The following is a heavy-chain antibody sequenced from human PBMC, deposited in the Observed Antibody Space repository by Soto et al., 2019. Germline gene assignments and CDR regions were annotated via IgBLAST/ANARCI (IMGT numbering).Heavy chain of an antibody. V-gene: IGHV3-15*01. Sequence: LVESGGGLVKPGGSIRLSCAASGFIFRNAWMSWVRQAPGKGLEWVGRIKSKSSGGTTDYAAPMEGRVTITRDDSKSILYLQMTSLTVEDTAVYFCTSEKGWRQSPLDSWGQGALVTVSS. D-gene: IGHD4-4*01. CDR3: TSEKGWRQSPLDS. J-gene: IGHJ5*01. CDR2: IKSKSSGGTT. CDR1: GFIFRNAW.